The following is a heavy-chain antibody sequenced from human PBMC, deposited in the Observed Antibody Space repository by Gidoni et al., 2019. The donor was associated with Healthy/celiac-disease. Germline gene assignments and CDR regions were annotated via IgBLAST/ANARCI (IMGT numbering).Heavy chain of an antibody. CDR1: VGTFSSYA. CDR3: ARGRPGLGAFDI. D-gene: IGHD6-6*01. Sequence: QVQLVQSGAEVKKPWSSVTFSCQSSVGTFSSYAISWVRQAAGQGLEWRGGIIPIFGKANYAQKFQGRVTITADESTSTAYMELSSLRSEDTAVYYCARGRPGLGAFDIWGQGTMVTVSS. V-gene: IGHV1-69*01. CDR2: IIPIFGKA. J-gene: IGHJ3*02.